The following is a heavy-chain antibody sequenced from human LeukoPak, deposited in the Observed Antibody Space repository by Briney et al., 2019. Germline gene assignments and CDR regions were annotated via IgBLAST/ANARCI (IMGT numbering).Heavy chain of an antibody. Sequence: GRSLRLSCAASGFTFSSYGMHWVRQAPGKGLEWVAVISYDGSNKYYADSVKGRFTISRDNSKNTLYLQMNSLRAEDTAVYYCAKDFIAARPLDAFDIWGQGTMVTVSS. CDR2: ISYDGSNK. V-gene: IGHV3-30*18. CDR1: GFTFSSYG. J-gene: IGHJ3*02. D-gene: IGHD6-6*01. CDR3: AKDFIAARPLDAFDI.